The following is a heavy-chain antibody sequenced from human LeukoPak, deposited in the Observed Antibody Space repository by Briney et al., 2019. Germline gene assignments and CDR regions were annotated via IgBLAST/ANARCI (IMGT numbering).Heavy chain of an antibody. CDR3: AAMDVRRGYYYYYMDA. D-gene: IGHD5-18*01. J-gene: IGHJ6*03. V-gene: IGHV1-46*03. CDR1: GYTFTSYY. CDR2: INPSGGST. Sequence: ASVKVSCKASGYTFTSYYMHWVRQAPGQGLEWMGIINPSGGSTSYAQKFQGRVTMTRDTSTSTVYMELSSLRSEDTAVYYCAAMDVRRGYYYYYMDAWGKGTTVTVSS.